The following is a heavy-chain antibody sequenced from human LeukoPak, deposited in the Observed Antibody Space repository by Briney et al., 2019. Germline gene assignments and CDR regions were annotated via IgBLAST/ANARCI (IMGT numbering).Heavy chain of an antibody. CDR3: AKRYFDWLNFDY. J-gene: IGHJ4*02. CDR2: ISYDGSNK. D-gene: IGHD3-9*01. CDR1: GFTFSSYG. V-gene: IGHV3-30*18. Sequence: GGSLRLSCAASGFTFSSYGMHWVRQAPGKGLEWVAVISYDGSNKYYEDSVKGRFTISRDNSKNTLYLQMNSLRAEDTAVYYCAKRYFDWLNFDYWGQGTLVTVSS.